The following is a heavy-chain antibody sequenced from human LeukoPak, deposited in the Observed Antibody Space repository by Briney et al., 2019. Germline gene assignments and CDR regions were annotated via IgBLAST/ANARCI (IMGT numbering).Heavy chain of an antibody. CDR2: ISSSGSTI. J-gene: IGHJ4*02. CDR1: GFTFSDYY. D-gene: IGHD6-6*01. V-gene: IGHV3-11*01. CDR3: ARDRVAARLGGRRYFDY. Sequence: GGSLRLSCAASGFTFSDYYMSWLRQAPGKGLEWVSYISSSGSTIYYADSVKGRFTISRDNAKNSLYLQMDSLRAEDTAVYYCARDRVAARLGGRRYFDYWGQGTLVTVSS.